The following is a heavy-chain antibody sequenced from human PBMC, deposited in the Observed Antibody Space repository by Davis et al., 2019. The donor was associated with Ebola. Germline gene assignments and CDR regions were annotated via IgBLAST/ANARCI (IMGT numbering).Heavy chain of an antibody. V-gene: IGHV3-23*01. J-gene: IGHJ4*02. CDR3: ARYCHYPDCSYFDC. Sequence: PGGSLRLSCAASGFSFSIYDMSWVRQVPGKGLEWVSTVSGSGVSTHYSDSVRGRFSISRDNSKNTLYLQMNSLRAEDTATYYCARYCHYPDCSYFDCWGQGTMVAVSS. D-gene: IGHD2-15*01. CDR1: GFSFSIYD. CDR2: VSGSGVST.